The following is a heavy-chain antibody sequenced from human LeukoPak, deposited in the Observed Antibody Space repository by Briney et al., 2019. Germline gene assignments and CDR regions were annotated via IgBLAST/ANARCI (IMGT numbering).Heavy chain of an antibody. CDR1: GGSISSYY. V-gene: IGHV4-59*08. CDR3: ARHTPPRTYCGGDCYSLYFDL. CDR2: IYYSGST. D-gene: IGHD2-21*02. Sequence: PSETLSLTCTVSGGSISSYYWSWIRQPPGKGLEWIGYIYYSGSTNYNPSLKSRVTISVDTSKNQFSLKLSSVTAADMAVYYCARHTPPRTYCGGDCYSLYFDLWGRGTLVTVSS. J-gene: IGHJ2*01.